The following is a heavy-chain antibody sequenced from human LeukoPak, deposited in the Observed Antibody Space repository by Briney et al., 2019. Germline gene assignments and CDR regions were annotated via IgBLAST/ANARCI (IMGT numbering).Heavy chain of an antibody. D-gene: IGHD2/OR15-2a*01. V-gene: IGHV1-2*02. CDR2: IGPHSTFT. CDR3: VREGEGPLSKDFDY. Sequence: ASMTVSCKSSGFTFTDHYIHWVRQGPGQGLEWMGYIGPHSTFTSSPQEFQGRVTMTRDASMSTAYMELTRLTSDNTAVYYCVREGEGPLSKDFDYWGQGTLVTVSS. J-gene: IGHJ4*02. CDR1: GFTFTDHY.